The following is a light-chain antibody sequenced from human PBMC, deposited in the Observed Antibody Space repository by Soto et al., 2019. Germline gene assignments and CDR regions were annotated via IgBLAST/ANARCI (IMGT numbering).Light chain of an antibody. Sequence: QSALAQPASVSGSPGQSIAISCTGTSSDVGGCNYISWYQQHPGKAPKLMIFDVTNRPSGISDRFSGSKSGNTASLTISGLRAEDEADYYCSSYTTSSTYVFGTGTKVTVL. J-gene: IGLJ1*01. CDR1: SSDVGGCNY. V-gene: IGLV2-14*03. CDR2: DVT. CDR3: SSYTTSSTYV.